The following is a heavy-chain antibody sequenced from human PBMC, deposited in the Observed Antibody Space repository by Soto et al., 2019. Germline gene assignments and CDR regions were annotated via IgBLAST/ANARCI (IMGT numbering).Heavy chain of an antibody. CDR1: GFSFRDYY. D-gene: IGHD3-22*01. CDR2: ISFSTTSI. J-gene: IGHJ4*02. Sequence: SLRLSCAASGFSFRDYYMSWIRQAPGKGLEWVSYISFSTTSIHYADSVKGRFTISRDNSKNTLYLQMNSLRAEDTAVYYCARDFSPWLFDYWGQGTLVTVSS. CDR3: ARDFSPWLFDY. V-gene: IGHV3-11*06.